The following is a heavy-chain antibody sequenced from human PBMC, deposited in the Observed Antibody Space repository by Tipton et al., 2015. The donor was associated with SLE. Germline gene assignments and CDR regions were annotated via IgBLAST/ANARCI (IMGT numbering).Heavy chain of an antibody. CDR3: ARFEGGYSGYFFDY. V-gene: IGHV4-59*01. CDR1: GGSISSYY. D-gene: IGHD5-12*01. CDR2: IYYSGST. Sequence: TLSLTCTVSGGSISSYYWSWIRQPPGKGLEWIGYIYYSGSTSYNPSLKSRVTISVDTSKNQFSLKLSSVTAADTAVYYCARFEGGYSGYFFDYWGQGTLVTVSS. J-gene: IGHJ4*02.